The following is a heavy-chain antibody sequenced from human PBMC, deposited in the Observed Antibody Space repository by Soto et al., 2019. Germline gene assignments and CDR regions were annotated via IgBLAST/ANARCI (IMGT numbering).Heavy chain of an antibody. CDR3: AKEDRSSSHYGYYYYYGMDI. D-gene: IGHD3-10*01. CDR1: GVKFRSHG. J-gene: IGHJ6*02. Sequence: RVSRGASGVKFRSHGVGGIRQPPGKVLKWVSAISGSGGSTYYADSVKGRFTISRDNSKNTLYLQMNSLRAEDTAVYYCAKEDRSSSHYGYYYYYGMDIRGQGPTGTVSS. CDR2: ISGSGGST. V-gene: IGHV3-23*01.